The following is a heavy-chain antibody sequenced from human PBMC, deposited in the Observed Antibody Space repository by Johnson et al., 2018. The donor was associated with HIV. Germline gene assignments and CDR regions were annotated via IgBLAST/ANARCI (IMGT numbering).Heavy chain of an antibody. CDR3: GMSGVEDAAFDI. V-gene: IGHV3-30-3*01. J-gene: IGHJ3*02. CDR2: ISYDGSNK. CDR1: GFTFSSYA. D-gene: IGHD7-27*01. Sequence: QMMLVESGGGVVQPGRSLRLSCAASGFTFSSYAMHWVRQAPGKGLEWVAVISYDGSNKYYADSVKGRFTLSRDNSKNTLYLQMNSLRAEDTAVFYCGMSGVEDAAFDIWGQGTMVTVSS.